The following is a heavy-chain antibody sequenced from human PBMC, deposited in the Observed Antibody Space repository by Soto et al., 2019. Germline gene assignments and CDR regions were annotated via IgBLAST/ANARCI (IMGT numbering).Heavy chain of an antibody. Sequence: ASVKVSCKASGYTFTSYYMHWVRQAPGQGLEWMGIINPSGGSTSYAQKFQGRVTMTRDTSTSTVYMELSSLRSEDTAVYYCARDPPYDFWSGPDYYYYGMDVWGQGTTVTVSS. V-gene: IGHV1-46*01. CDR1: GYTFTSYY. CDR3: ARDPPYDFWSGPDYYYYGMDV. J-gene: IGHJ6*02. D-gene: IGHD3-3*01. CDR2: INPSGGST.